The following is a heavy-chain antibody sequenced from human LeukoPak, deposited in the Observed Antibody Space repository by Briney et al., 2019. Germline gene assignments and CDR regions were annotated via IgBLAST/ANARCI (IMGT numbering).Heavy chain of an antibody. J-gene: IGHJ4*02. D-gene: IGHD6-13*01. CDR2: IYYSGST. CDR1: GGSISSGGYY. CDR3: AREKWGSSWYDFDY. Sequence: SETLSLTCTVSGGSISSGGYYWSWIRQHPGKGLEWIGYIYYSGSTYSNPSLKSRVTISVDTSKNQFSLKLSSVTAADTAVYYCAREKWGSSWYDFDYWGQGTPVTVSS. V-gene: IGHV4-31*03.